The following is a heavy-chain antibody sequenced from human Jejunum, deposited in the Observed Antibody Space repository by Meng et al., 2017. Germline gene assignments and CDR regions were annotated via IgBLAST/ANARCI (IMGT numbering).Heavy chain of an antibody. V-gene: IGHV3-23*01. CDR3: ARSISSGWYSFDY. J-gene: IGHJ4*02. Sequence: GGSLRLSCAASGFTFGTSAMTWVRQAPGKGLEWVSTISGGGTTYYAASVKGRFTISRDISKNTVSLQMNSLRAEDTAVYYCARSISSGWYSFDYWGQGTLVTVSS. D-gene: IGHD6-19*01. CDR2: ISGGGTT. CDR1: GFTFGTSA.